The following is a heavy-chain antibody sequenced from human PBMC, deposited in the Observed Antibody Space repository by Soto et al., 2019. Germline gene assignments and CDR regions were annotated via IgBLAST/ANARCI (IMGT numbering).Heavy chain of an antibody. Sequence: QVQLQESGPGLVKPSETLSLTCTVSGGSIRSYYWSWIRQPPGKGLECIGYIYYTGSTNYNPSLKSLVTTPVDTSKNQFSLKLSSVTAADTAIYYCARNYGDYVDYWGQGTLVTVSS. D-gene: IGHD4-17*01. CDR1: GGSIRSYY. J-gene: IGHJ4*02. V-gene: IGHV4-59*08. CDR2: IYYTGST. CDR3: ARNYGDYVDY.